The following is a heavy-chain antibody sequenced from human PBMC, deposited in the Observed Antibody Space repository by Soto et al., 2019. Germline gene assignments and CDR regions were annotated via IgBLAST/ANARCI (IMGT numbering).Heavy chain of an antibody. CDR3: AKDYTGDRAFDI. V-gene: IGHV3-23*01. D-gene: IGHD7-27*01. Sequence: GGSLRLSCAASGFTFSSYAMSCVRQAPGKGLEWVSAISGSGGSTYYADSVKGRFTISRDNSKNTLYLQMNSLRAEDTAVYYCAKDYTGDRAFDIWGQGTMVTVSS. J-gene: IGHJ3*02. CDR2: ISGSGGST. CDR1: GFTFSSYA.